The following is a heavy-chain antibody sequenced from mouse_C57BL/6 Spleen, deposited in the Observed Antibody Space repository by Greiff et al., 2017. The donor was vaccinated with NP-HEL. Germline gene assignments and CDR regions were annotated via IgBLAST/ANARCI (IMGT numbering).Heavy chain of an antibody. D-gene: IGHD1-1*01. Sequence: QVQLQQPGAELVRPGSSVKLSCKASGYTFTSYWMHWVKQRPIQGLEWIGNIDPSDSETHYNQKFKDKATLTVDKSSSTAYMQLSSLTSEDSAVYYCARSGDYYGSSYVGGYFDVWGTGTTVTVSS. CDR1: GYTFTSYW. J-gene: IGHJ1*03. V-gene: IGHV1-52*01. CDR3: ARSGDYYGSSYVGGYFDV. CDR2: IDPSDSET.